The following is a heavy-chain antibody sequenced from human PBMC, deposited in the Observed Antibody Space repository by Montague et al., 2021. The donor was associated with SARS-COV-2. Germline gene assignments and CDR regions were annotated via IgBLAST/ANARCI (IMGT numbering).Heavy chain of an antibody. CDR3: ATRYCSSTSCWGFDP. Sequence: SETLSLTCTVSGGFISSSSYYWGWIRPPPGKGLEWIGSIYYSGSTYYNPSLKSRVTISVDTSKNQFSLKLSSVTAADTAVYYCATRYCSSTSCWGFDPWGQGTLVTVSS. CDR1: GGFISSSSYY. J-gene: IGHJ5*02. V-gene: IGHV4-39*01. CDR2: IYYSGST. D-gene: IGHD2-2*01.